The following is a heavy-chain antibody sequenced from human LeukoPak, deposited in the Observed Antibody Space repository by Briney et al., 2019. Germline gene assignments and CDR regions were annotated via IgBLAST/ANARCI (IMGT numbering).Heavy chain of an antibody. CDR1: GFTLSSYW. CDR2: IKTDGVTT. D-gene: IGHD2-15*01. V-gene: IGHV3-74*01. CDR3: VRGGPSTWS. Sequence: GGSLRLSCAAFGFTLSSYWMHWVRQAPGKGLVWVSRIKTDGVTTNYADSVKGRFTISRDDAKNTVYLQMNNLRAEDTAVYYCVRGGPSTWSWGQGTLVTVSS. J-gene: IGHJ5*02.